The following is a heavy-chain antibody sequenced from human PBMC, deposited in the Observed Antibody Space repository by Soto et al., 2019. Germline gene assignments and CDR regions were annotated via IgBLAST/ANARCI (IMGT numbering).Heavy chain of an antibody. D-gene: IGHD1-7*01. V-gene: IGHV1-69*06. Sequence: SVKVSCKASGGTFSSYAISWVRQAPGQGLEWMGGIIPIFGTANYAQKFQGRVTITADKSTSTAYTELSSLRSEDTAVYHCARVLTGTTSFDYWGQGTLVTVSS. CDR1: GGTFSSYA. CDR2: IIPIFGTA. J-gene: IGHJ4*02. CDR3: ARVLTGTTSFDY.